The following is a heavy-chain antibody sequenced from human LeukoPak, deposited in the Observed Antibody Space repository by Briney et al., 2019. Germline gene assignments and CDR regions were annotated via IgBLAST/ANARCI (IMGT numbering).Heavy chain of an antibody. CDR1: GFTFSSYE. V-gene: IGHV3-48*03. J-gene: IGHJ4*02. Sequence: GGSLRLSCAASGFTFSSYEMNWVRQAPGKGLEWVSYISSSGSTIYYADSVKGRFTISRDSAKNSLYLQMNSLRAEDTAVYYCARGKSSGWYLGYWGQGNLVTVSS. CDR2: ISSSGSTI. CDR3: ARGKSSGWYLGY. D-gene: IGHD6-19*01.